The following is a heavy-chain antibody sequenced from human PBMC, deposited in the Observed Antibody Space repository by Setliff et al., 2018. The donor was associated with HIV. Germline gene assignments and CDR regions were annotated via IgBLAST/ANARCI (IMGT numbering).Heavy chain of an antibody. CDR2: IIPRFDIT. CDR3: AAARLLNDYRDPGAYYFDF. D-gene: IGHD4-4*01. V-gene: IGHV1-69*02. Sequence: GASVKVSCKAVGYTFSGYYLHWVRQAPGQGLEWMGRIIPRFDITNYPQKFQGRVRLTADKSTSTAYLELSSLRSEDTAVYYCAAARLLNDYRDPGAYYFDFWGQGTLVTVSS. CDR1: GYTFSGYY. J-gene: IGHJ4*02.